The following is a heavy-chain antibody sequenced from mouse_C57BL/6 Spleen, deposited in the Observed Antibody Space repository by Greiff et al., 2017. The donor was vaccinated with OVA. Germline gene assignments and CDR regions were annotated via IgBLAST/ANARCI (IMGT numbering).Heavy chain of an antibody. Sequence: VQLQQSGAELVRPGASVKLSCTASGFNIKDDYMHWVKQRPEQGLEWIGWIDPENGDTEYASKFQGKATITADTSSNTAYLQLSSLTSEDTAVYYCTNYGSSYGAMDYWGQGTSVTVSS. V-gene: IGHV14-4*01. J-gene: IGHJ4*01. D-gene: IGHD1-1*01. CDR3: TNYGSSYGAMDY. CDR2: IDPENGDT. CDR1: GFNIKDDY.